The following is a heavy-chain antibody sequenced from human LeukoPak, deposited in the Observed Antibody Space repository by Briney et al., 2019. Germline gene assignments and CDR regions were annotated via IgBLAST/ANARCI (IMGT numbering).Heavy chain of an antibody. V-gene: IGHV3-23*01. Sequence: GGSLRLSCAASGFTFSSYGMSWVRQAPGKGPEWVSGISGSGGSTYYADSVKGRFTISRDNSKNTLYLQMNSLRAEDTAVYYCAKEGGILRYFDWLPDFDYWGQGTLVTVSS. D-gene: IGHD3-9*01. CDR2: ISGSGGST. CDR1: GFTFSSYG. CDR3: AKEGGILRYFDWLPDFDY. J-gene: IGHJ4*02.